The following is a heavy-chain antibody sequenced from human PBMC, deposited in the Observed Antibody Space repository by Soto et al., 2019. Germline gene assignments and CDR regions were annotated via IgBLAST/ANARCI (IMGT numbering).Heavy chain of an antibody. CDR1: GFTFSSYS. D-gene: IGHD3-9*01. J-gene: IGHJ3*02. Sequence: EVQLVESGGGLVQPGGSLRLSCAASGFTFSSYSMNWVRQAPGKGLEWVSYISSSSSTIYYADSVKGRFTISRDNAKNSLYLQMNSLRAEDTAVYYCARDAEELSLVLRYFVWSHDAFDIWGQGTMVTVSS. CDR3: ARDAEELSLVLRYFVWSHDAFDI. V-gene: IGHV3-48*01. CDR2: ISSSSSTI.